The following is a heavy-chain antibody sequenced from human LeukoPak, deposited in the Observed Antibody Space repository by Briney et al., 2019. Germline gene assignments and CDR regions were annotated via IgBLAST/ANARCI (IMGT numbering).Heavy chain of an antibody. D-gene: IGHD3-3*01. CDR1: GGTFSSYA. J-gene: IGHJ4*02. Sequence: GASVKVSCKASGGTFSSYAISWVRQAPGQGLEWMGGIIPIFGTANYAQKFQGRVTITADKSTSTAYMELSSLRSDDTAVYYCARPLSGSGYPTIADFDYWGQGTLVTVSS. CDR3: ARPLSGSGYPTIADFDY. V-gene: IGHV1-69*06. CDR2: IIPIFGTA.